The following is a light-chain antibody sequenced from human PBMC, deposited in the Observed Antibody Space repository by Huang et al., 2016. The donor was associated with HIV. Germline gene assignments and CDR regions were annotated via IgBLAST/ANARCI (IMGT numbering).Light chain of an antibody. CDR1: QSLLHANGYAY. Sequence: DIVMTQSPLSLPVTLGEPASISCISSQSLLHANGYAYLDWYLQRPGQSPQLLIYLGSHRASGVPDRLSGTRSGRYFTLKISAVEAEDVVIYYCMQALQTPITFGQGTRLEIK. V-gene: IGKV2-28*01. J-gene: IGKJ5*01. CDR2: LGS. CDR3: MQALQTPIT.